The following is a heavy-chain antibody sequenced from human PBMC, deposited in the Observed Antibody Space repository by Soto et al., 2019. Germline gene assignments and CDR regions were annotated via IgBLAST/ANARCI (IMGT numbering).Heavy chain of an antibody. CDR1: GGSISNYY. J-gene: IGHJ4*02. D-gene: IGHD5-18*01. V-gene: IGHV4-59*01. CDR3: ARDHPHSYGVYYFDY. CDR2: IYSSGST. Sequence: PSDTLSLTCTVSGGSISNYYWSWIRQPPGKGLEWIGYIYSSGSTHYNPSLQSRVTISADTSKNQVSLKVNSVTAADTAMYYCARDHPHSYGVYYFDYWGPGTLVTVSS.